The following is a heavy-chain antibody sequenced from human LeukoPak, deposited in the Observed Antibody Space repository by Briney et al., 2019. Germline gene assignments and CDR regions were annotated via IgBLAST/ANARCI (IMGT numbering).Heavy chain of an antibody. CDR3: AKSVASDAY. Sequence: GGSLRLSCAASGFTFSSYSMNWVRQAPGKGLEWFSYISSSSSIYYADSVKGRFTISRDNAKNSLYLQMNSLRPEDTAVYYCAKSVASDAYWGQGTVVTVSS. CDR1: GFTFSSYS. D-gene: IGHD5-12*01. V-gene: IGHV3-48*01. J-gene: IGHJ4*02. CDR2: ISSSSSI.